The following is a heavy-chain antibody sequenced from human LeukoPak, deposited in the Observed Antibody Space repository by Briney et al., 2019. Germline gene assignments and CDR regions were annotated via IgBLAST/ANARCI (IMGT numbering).Heavy chain of an antibody. D-gene: IGHD4/OR15-4a*01. Sequence: TSETLSLTCTVSGGSVSSHFWSWIRQPPGKGLEWIGYIYNSGITNYNPSLKSRVTMSVDTSKNQFSLMLRSVTAADTAVYYCARDHLPAGAPGYYMDVWGKGTTVTVSS. J-gene: IGHJ6*03. V-gene: IGHV4-59*02. CDR2: IYNSGIT. CDR3: ARDHLPAGAPGYYMDV. CDR1: GGSVSSHF.